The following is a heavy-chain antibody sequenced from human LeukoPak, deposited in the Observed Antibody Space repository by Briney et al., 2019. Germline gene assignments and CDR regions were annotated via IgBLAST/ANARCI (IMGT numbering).Heavy chain of an antibody. CDR1: GFTFSSYW. J-gene: IGHJ6*04. D-gene: IGHD2-8*01. V-gene: IGHV3-7*01. CDR2: IKEDGGEG. Sequence: GGSLRLSCAASGFTFSSYWMTWVRQAPGKGLEWVANIKEDGGEGYYVDSVKGRFTVSGDNAKNSLYLQLASLRAEDTAVYYCATRYCTISACRASSYKSFDVWGKGTTVTVSS. CDR3: ATRYCTISACRASSYKSFDV.